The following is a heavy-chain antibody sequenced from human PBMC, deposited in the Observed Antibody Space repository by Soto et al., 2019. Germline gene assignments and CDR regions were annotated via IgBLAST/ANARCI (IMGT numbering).Heavy chain of an antibody. CDR1: GGSISSGGYS. J-gene: IGHJ5*02. CDR3: ARVHPESYTAMVFYWFDP. Sequence: SETLSLTCAVSGGSISSGGYSWSWIRQPPGKGLEWIGYIYHSGSTYDNPPLKSRVTISVDRSKNQFSLKLSSVTAPATAVYYCARVHPESYTAMVFYWFDPWGQGTLVTVSS. D-gene: IGHD5-18*01. CDR2: IYHSGST. V-gene: IGHV4-30-2*01.